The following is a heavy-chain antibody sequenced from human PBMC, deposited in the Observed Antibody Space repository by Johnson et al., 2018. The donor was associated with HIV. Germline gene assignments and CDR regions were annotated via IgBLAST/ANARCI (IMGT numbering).Heavy chain of an antibody. CDR3: AKDQGGTVAGAYAFDI. CDR1: GFTFSNYG. J-gene: IGHJ3*02. Sequence: HVQLVESGGGVVQPGRSLRLSCAASGFTFSNYGMHWVRQAPGKGLEWVAVIWYDGTNKYYADSVKGRFTISRDNSKNTLYLQMNSLRAEDTAVYYCAKDQGGTVAGAYAFDIWGQGTMVTVSS. V-gene: IGHV3-33*06. CDR2: IWYDGTNK. D-gene: IGHD4-23*01.